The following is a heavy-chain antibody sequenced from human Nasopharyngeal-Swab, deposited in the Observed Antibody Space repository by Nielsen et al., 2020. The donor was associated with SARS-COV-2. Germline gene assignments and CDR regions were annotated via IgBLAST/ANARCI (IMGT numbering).Heavy chain of an antibody. V-gene: IGHV3-7*01. D-gene: IGHD4-17*01. CDR2: IKQDGSEK. J-gene: IGHJ4*02. CDR1: GFTFSSYW. Sequence: GESLKISCAASGFTFSSYWMSWVRQAPGKGLEWVANIKQDGSEKYYVDSVKGRFTISRDNAKNSLYLQMSSLRAEDTAVYYCARFMTTVTSFDYWGQGILVTVSS. CDR3: ARFMTTVTSFDY.